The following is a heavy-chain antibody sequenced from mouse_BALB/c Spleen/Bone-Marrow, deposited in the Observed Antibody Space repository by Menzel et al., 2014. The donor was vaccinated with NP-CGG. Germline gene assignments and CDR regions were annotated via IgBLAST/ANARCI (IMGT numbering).Heavy chain of an antibody. D-gene: IGHD2-3*01. CDR1: GFTFSSYT. CDR2: ISNGGGST. J-gene: IGHJ3*01. V-gene: IGHV5-12-2*01. Sequence: EVHLVESGGNLVQPGGSLKLSCAASGFTFSSYTMSWVRQTPEKRLEWVAYISNGGGSTYYPDTVKGRFTISRDNATNTLYLQMSSLKSEDTAMYYCARLSYEGFAYWGQGTLVTVSA. CDR3: ARLSYEGFAY.